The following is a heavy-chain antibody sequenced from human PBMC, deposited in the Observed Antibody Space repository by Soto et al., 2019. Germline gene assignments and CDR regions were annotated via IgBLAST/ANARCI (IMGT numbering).Heavy chain of an antibody. CDR1: GFTFSNYW. CDR2: IKQDGSAK. Sequence: EVQLVESGGGLVQPGESLTVSCAASGFTFSNYWMSWVRQAPEKGLEWVANIKQDGSAKNYVDSVKGRFTISRDNGKNSLHLQMNSLRAEDTAVYYCVRDRLTGDMLRFDYWGQGSLVTVSS. CDR3: VRDRLTGDMLRFDY. J-gene: IGHJ4*02. D-gene: IGHD3-9*01. V-gene: IGHV3-7*01.